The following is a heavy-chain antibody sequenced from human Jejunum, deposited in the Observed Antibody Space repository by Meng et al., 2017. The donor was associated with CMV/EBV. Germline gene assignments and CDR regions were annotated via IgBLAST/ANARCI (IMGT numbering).Heavy chain of an antibody. CDR1: YTSSEYY. D-gene: IGHD2-2*01. V-gene: IGHV1-2*02. Sequence: YTSSEYYMDWLQQAPRQGLEWMGWINPNSGDTKYAQKFQGRVTMTRDTSISAAYMELSSLGSDDTAVFYCARVRIGCSTTGCYFDHWGQGTLVTVSS. CDR2: INPNSGDT. CDR3: ARVRIGCSTTGCYFDH. J-gene: IGHJ4*02.